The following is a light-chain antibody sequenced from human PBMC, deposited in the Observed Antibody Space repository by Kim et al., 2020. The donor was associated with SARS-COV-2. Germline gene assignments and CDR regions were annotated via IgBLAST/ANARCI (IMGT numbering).Light chain of an antibody. CDR3: QQASSLPRT. CDR1: EDIDRW. CDR2: SAS. Sequence: ASVGDRVIITCRASEDIDRWLAWFQQKPGEAPRLLIYSASTLQSGVPSRFSGDGSGKHFTLIISNLQPEDFATYYCQQASSLPRTFGGGTKVDIK. J-gene: IGKJ4*01. V-gene: IGKV1-12*01.